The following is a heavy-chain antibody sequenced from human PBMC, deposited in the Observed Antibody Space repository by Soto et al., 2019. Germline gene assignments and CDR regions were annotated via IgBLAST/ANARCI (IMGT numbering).Heavy chain of an antibody. J-gene: IGHJ6*02. Sequence: ASVKVSCKASGYTFTSYAMHWVRQAPGQRLGWMGWINAGNGNTKYSQKFQGRVTITRDTSVSTAYMELSSLRSEDTAVYYCARDPSYYGMDVWGQGTTVTVSS. CDR2: INAGNGNT. V-gene: IGHV1-3*01. CDR1: GYTFTSYA. CDR3: ARDPSYYGMDV.